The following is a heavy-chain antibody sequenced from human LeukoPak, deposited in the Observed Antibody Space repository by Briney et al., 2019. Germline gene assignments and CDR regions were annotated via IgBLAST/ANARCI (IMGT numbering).Heavy chain of an antibody. CDR3: ARGATISKTGYFDF. CDR2: IDHRGDT. Sequence: SETLSLTCAVHGGSFSRYYWGWIRQSPGKGLEWIAEIDHRGDTNYNPSVKSRVTISVDTSKNQFSLKVRSLSAADTAVDYCARGATISKTGYFDFWGQGTLVTVSS. CDR1: GGSFSRYY. V-gene: IGHV4-34*01. D-gene: IGHD5-24*01. J-gene: IGHJ4*03.